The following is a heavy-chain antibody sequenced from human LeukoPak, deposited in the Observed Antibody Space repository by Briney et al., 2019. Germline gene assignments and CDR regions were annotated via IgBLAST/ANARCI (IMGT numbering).Heavy chain of an antibody. J-gene: IGHJ4*02. V-gene: IGHV6-1*01. CDR2: TYYRSKWYN. D-gene: IGHD2-15*01. CDR1: GDSVSSNSAA. CDR3: ARGLDCSGGSCYPNYFDY. Sequence: SQTLSLTCAISGDSVSSNSAAWNWIRQSPSRGLEWLGRTYYRSKWYNDYAVSVKSRITINPDTSKNQFSLQLNSVTPEDTAVYYCARGLDCSGGSCYPNYFDYWGQGTLVTVSS.